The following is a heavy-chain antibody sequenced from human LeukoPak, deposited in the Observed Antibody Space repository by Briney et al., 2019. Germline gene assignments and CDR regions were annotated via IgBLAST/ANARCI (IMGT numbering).Heavy chain of an antibody. CDR2: INHSGST. CDR1: GGSFSGYY. J-gene: IGHJ4*02. D-gene: IGHD5-12*01. CDR3: ARLSGYDWESFYDY. V-gene: IGHV4-34*01. Sequence: PSETLSLTCAVYGGSFSGYYWSWIRQSPGKGLEWIGEINHSGSTNYNPSLKSRVTISVDTSKNQFSLKLSSVTAADTAVYYCARLSGYDWESFYDYWGQGTLVTVSS.